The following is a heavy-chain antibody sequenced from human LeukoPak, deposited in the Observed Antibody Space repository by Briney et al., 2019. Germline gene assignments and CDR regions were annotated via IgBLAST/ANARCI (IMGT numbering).Heavy chain of an antibody. Sequence: PSETLSLTCAVYGGSFSGYYWSWIRQPPGKGLEWIGEINHRGSTNYNPSLKSRVTISVDTSKNQFSLKLSSVTAADTAVYYCARVRRGYYDSSGYYWSVHAFDIWGQGTMVTVSS. D-gene: IGHD3-22*01. J-gene: IGHJ3*02. CDR1: GGSFSGYY. CDR3: ARVRRGYYDSSGYYWSVHAFDI. CDR2: INHRGST. V-gene: IGHV4-34*01.